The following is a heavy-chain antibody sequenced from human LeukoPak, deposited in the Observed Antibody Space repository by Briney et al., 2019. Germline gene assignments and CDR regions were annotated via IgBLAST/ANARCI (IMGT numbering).Heavy chain of an antibody. CDR1: GFTFSNYA. D-gene: IGHD2-8*01. Sequence: GGSLRLSCAASGFTFSNYAMSWARQAPGKGLEWVSTITGSGGSTYYADSVKGRFTISRDNSKNTLYLQMNSLRAEDTTVYYCAKVGDQGVYYFDYWGQGTLVTVSS. V-gene: IGHV3-23*01. CDR3: AKVGDQGVYYFDY. CDR2: ITGSGGST. J-gene: IGHJ4*02.